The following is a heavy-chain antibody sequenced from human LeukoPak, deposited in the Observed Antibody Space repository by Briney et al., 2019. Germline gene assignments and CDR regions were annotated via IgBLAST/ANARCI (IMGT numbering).Heavy chain of an antibody. CDR3: ARGGDGYTGDY. CDR1: GFTVSSNF. Sequence: GGSLRLSCAASGFTVSSNFMSWFRQAPGKGLEWVSLLFSGGRTHYADSVKGRFTISRDNAKNTIYLQMNSLRAEDTAVYYCARGGDGYTGDYWGQGTLVTVSS. J-gene: IGHJ4*02. V-gene: IGHV3-66*02. D-gene: IGHD5-24*01. CDR2: LFSGGRT.